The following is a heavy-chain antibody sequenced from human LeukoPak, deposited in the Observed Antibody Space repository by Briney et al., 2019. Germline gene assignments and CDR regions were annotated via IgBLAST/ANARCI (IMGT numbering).Heavy chain of an antibody. CDR3: ASLDFWSGYLSLEGDAFDI. V-gene: IGHV4-61*08. CDR2: IYYSGST. J-gene: IGHJ3*02. Sequence: SETLSLTCTVSGGSISSGDYYWSWIRQPPGEGLEWIGYIYYSGSTNYNPSLKSRVTISVDASKNQFSLKLSSVTAADTAVYYCASLDFWSGYLSLEGDAFDIWGQGTMVTVSS. D-gene: IGHD3-3*01. CDR1: GGSISSGDYY.